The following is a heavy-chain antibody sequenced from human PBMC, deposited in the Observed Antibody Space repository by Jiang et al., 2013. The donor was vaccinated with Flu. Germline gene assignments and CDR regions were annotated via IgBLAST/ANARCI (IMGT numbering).Heavy chain of an antibody. CDR1: GGSISSSSYY. CDR3: ARGLESSSWNLYYYYGMDV. CDR2: IYYSGST. Sequence: PGLVKPSETLSLTCTVSGGSISSSSYYWGWIRQPPGKGLEWIGSIYYSGSTYYNPSLKSRVTISVDTSKNQFSLKLSSVTAADTAVYYCARGLESSSWNLYYYYGMDVWGQGTTVTVSS. J-gene: IGHJ6*02. D-gene: IGHD6-13*01. V-gene: IGHV4-39*01.